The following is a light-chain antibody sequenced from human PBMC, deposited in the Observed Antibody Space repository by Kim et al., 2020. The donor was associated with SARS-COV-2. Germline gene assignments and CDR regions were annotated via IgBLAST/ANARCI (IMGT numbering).Light chain of an antibody. Sequence: SSELTQDPAVSVALGQTVRITCQGDSLRSYYATWYQQKPRPAPVLVIYGRNNRPSGIPDRFSGSTSGNTASLTISGAQAEDEADFYCQSRNSGGNVVFGGGTKVTVL. CDR1: SLRSYY. J-gene: IGLJ2*01. V-gene: IGLV3-19*01. CDR3: QSRNSGGNVV. CDR2: GRN.